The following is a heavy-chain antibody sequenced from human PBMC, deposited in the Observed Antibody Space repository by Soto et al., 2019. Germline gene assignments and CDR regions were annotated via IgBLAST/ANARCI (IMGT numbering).Heavy chain of an antibody. CDR2: IIPIFGTA. Sequence: GPSGKTSCGSAWCTVSRYTFSWVGPAPGQGLEWMGGIIPIFGTANYAQKFQGRVTITADESTSTAYMELSSLRSEDTAVYYCARVRHDILTGYYLYFDYWGQGTLVTVSS. V-gene: IGHV1-69*13. J-gene: IGHJ4*02. D-gene: IGHD3-9*01. CDR1: WCTVSRYT. CDR3: ARVRHDILTGYYLYFDY.